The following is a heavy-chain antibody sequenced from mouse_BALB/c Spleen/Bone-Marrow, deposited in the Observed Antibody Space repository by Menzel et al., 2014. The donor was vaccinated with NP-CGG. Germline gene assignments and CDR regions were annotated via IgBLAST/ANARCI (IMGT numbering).Heavy chain of an antibody. J-gene: IGHJ2*01. CDR2: IYPSDSYT. CDR1: GYTFXSYW. CDR3: TRSEYYFDY. Sequence: QVQLQQPGAELVRPGASVKLSCKASGYTFXSYWINWVKQRPGQGLEWIGNIYPSDSYTNYNQKFKDKATLTVDKSSSTAYMQLSSPTSEDSAVYYCTRSEYYFDYWGQGTTLTVSS. V-gene: IGHV1-69*02.